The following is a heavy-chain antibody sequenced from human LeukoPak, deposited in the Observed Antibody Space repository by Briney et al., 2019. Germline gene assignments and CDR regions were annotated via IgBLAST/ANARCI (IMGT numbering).Heavy chain of an antibody. Sequence: GGSLRLSCAASGFTVSNKYMNWVRQAPGKGLEWVSVIYSGGDTYYADSVKGRFTISRDNSKNTLYLQMNSLRAEDTAVYYCTRGTYGSGRANYWGQGTQVTVSS. CDR1: GFTVSNKY. CDR2: IYSGGDT. V-gene: IGHV3-53*01. J-gene: IGHJ4*02. D-gene: IGHD3-10*01. CDR3: TRGTYGSGRANY.